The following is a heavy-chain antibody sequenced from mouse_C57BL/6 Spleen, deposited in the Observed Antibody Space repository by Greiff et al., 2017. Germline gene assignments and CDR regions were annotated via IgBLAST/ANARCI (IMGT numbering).Heavy chain of an antibody. D-gene: IGHD2-1*01. Sequence: QVQLQQSGPELVKPGASVKISCKASGYTFTDYYINWVKQRPGQGLEWIGWIFPGSGSTYYNEKFKGKATLTVDKSSRTAYMLLSSLTSEDSAVYFCARRVYGNYLCAYWGQGTLVTVSA. CDR1: GYTFTDYY. CDR2: IFPGSGST. V-gene: IGHV1-75*01. CDR3: ARRVYGNYLCAY. J-gene: IGHJ3*01.